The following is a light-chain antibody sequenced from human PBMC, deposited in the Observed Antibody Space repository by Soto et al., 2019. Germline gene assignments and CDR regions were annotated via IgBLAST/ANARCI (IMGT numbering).Light chain of an antibody. V-gene: IGKV1-5*01. J-gene: IGKJ1*01. CDR1: QSINTW. Sequence: DIQMTQSPSTVSASVGDRITITCRASQSINTWLAWYRQRPGEAPQLLIYDVSTLAMGVPARFSGSASGTDFTLSISRLQADDFATFYCQQYQTYSRTFGQGTKVEVK. CDR2: DVS. CDR3: QQYQTYSRT.